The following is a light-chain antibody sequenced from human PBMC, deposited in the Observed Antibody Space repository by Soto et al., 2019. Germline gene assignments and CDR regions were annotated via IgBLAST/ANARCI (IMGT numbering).Light chain of an antibody. CDR3: QQYGSSPRT. CDR1: QSVTSTY. CDR2: GAS. J-gene: IGKJ1*01. V-gene: IGKV3-20*01. Sequence: EIVLTQSPGTLSLSPGDRATLSCRASQSVTSTYLAWYQQEPGQAPRLLIYGASSRDTGIPDRFSGSGSGTDFTLTISRLEPEDFAVYYCQQYGSSPRTFGQGTKVEIK.